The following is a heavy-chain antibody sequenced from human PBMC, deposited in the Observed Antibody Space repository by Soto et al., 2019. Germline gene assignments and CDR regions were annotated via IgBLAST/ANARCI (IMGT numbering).Heavy chain of an antibody. CDR2: INAGNGNT. Sequence: QVQLVQSGAEVKKPGASVKVSCKASGYTFTSYAMHWVRQAPGQRLEWMGWINAGNGNTKYSQKFQGRVTITRDTSGXXAXVXXSSLSPEDTAVYYCARGGGYCRGGSCYNLSTPFDYWGQGTLVTVSS. CDR1: GYTFTSYA. V-gene: IGHV1-3*01. CDR3: ARGGGYCRGGSCYNLSTPFDY. J-gene: IGHJ4*02. D-gene: IGHD2-15*01.